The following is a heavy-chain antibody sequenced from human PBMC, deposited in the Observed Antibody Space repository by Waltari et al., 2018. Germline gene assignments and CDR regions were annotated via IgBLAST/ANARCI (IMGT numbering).Heavy chain of an antibody. CDR1: GGSFSGYS. Sequence: QVQLQQWGAGLLKPSETLSLTCAVYGGSFSGYSWSWIRQPPGKGLEWIGEINHSGSTNYNPSLKSRVTISVDTSKNQFSLKLSSVTAADTAVYYCARRPGESDAFDIWGQGTMVTVSS. CDR2: INHSGST. J-gene: IGHJ3*02. CDR3: ARRPGESDAFDI. V-gene: IGHV4-34*01. D-gene: IGHD3-10*01.